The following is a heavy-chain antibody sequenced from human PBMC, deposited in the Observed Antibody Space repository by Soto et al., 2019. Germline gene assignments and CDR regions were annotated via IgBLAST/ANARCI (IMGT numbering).Heavy chain of an antibody. CDR2: IKQGGSEK. Sequence: GGSLRLSCAASGFTFSTYWMTWVRQAPGKGLEWVANIKQGGSEKYYVDSVKGRFTISRDNAKNSLYLQMNSLRAEDTAVYYCARDRQLAHFDYWGQGTLVTVSS. CDR3: ARDRQLAHFDY. D-gene: IGHD6-6*01. V-gene: IGHV3-7*01. J-gene: IGHJ4*02. CDR1: GFTFSTYW.